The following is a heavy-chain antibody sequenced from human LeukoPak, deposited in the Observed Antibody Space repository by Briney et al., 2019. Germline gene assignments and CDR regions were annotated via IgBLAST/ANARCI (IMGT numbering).Heavy chain of an antibody. Sequence: ASVEVSCKASGYTFTSYGISWVRQAPGQGLEWMGWISSYNGNTNYAQKLQGRATMTTDTSTSTAYMELRSLRSDDTAVYYCARGSFPSDDILTGPFDNWGQGTLVTVSS. V-gene: IGHV1-18*01. CDR1: GYTFTSYG. CDR3: ARGSFPSDDILTGPFDN. D-gene: IGHD3-9*01. CDR2: ISSYNGNT. J-gene: IGHJ4*02.